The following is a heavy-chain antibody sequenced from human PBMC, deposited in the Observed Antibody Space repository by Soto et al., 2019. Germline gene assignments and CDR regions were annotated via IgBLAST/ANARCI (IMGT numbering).Heavy chain of an antibody. Sequence: SETLSLTCTVSGGSISSYYWSWIRQPPGKGLEWIGYIYNSGSTNYNPSLQSRVTISVDTSKNQFSLKLSSVTAADTAVYYCARRAPVGANTGDLYYYYGMDVWGQGTTVTVSS. CDR1: GGSISSYY. CDR2: IYNSGST. J-gene: IGHJ6*02. D-gene: IGHD1-26*01. CDR3: ARRAPVGANTGDLYYYYGMDV. V-gene: IGHV4-59*01.